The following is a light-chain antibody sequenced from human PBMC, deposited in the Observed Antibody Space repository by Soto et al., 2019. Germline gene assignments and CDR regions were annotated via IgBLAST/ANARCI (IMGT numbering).Light chain of an antibody. J-gene: IGLJ1*01. CDR3: TSYITAGTYV. Sequence: QSVLTQPASVSGSPGQSITISCTGTSSDVGSNNYVSWYQQHPGKAPKLMIYDVSNRPSGVSDRFSGSKSGNTASLTIFGLQVEDEADYYCTSYITAGTYVFGTGTKVTVL. CDR1: SSDVGSNNY. CDR2: DVS. V-gene: IGLV2-14*03.